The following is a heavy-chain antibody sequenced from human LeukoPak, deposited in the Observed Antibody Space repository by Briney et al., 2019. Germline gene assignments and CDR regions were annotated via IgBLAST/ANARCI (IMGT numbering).Heavy chain of an antibody. V-gene: IGHV4-4*02. D-gene: IGHD1-1*01. J-gene: IGHJ4*02. Sequence: SETLSLTCAVSGGSLISSNWWSWVRQPPGKGLEWIGEIHHSGNTNYNPSLKSRVTISVDRSKNQFSLKLSSVTAADTAVYYCANQLPGHHYFDYWGQGTLVTVSS. CDR2: IHHSGNT. CDR3: ANQLPGHHYFDY. CDR1: GGSLISSNW.